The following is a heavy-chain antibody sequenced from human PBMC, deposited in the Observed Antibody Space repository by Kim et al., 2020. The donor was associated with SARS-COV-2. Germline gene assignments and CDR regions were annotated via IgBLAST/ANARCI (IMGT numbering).Heavy chain of an antibody. Sequence: GGSLRLSCAASGFTFSSYTMNWVRQAPGKGLEWVSSISSSSSYIYYADSVKGRFTISRDNAKNSLYLQMNSLRAEDTAVYYCARVLSSGWSYFDYWGQGTLDTVSS. CDR3: ARVLSSGWSYFDY. CDR2: ISSSSSYI. J-gene: IGHJ4*02. D-gene: IGHD6-19*01. CDR1: GFTFSSYT. V-gene: IGHV3-21*01.